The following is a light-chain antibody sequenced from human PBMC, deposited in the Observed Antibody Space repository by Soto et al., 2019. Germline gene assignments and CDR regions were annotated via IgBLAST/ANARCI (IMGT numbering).Light chain of an antibody. V-gene: IGLV2-14*01. CDR3: SSYTSSSTGV. J-gene: IGLJ1*01. CDR1: SSDVGSYDH. Sequence: QSALTQPASVSGSPGQSITISCSGTSSDVGSYDHVAWYQQFPGKTPKLMIYEVSNRPSGVSSRFSGSKSGNTASLTISGLQAEDEADYYCSSYTSSSTGVFGTGTKLTVL. CDR2: EVS.